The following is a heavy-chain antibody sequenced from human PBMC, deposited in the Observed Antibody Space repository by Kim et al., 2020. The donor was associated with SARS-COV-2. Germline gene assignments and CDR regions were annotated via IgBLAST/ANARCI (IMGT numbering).Heavy chain of an antibody. CDR1: GGSISSYY. CDR2: IYNSGST. D-gene: IGHD3-10*01. V-gene: IGHV4-59*01. CDR3: ARGGSGSYRGGNPLFDY. Sequence: ETLSLTCTVSGGSISSYYWSWIRQPPGKGLEWIGYIYNSGSTNYNPSLKSRVTISVDTSKNQFSLKLSSVTAADTAVYYCARGGSGSYRGGNPLFDYWGQGTLVTVSS. J-gene: IGHJ4*02.